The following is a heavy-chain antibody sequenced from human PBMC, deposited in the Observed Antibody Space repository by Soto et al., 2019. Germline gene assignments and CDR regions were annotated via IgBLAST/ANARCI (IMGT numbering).Heavy chain of an antibody. Sequence: QLQLQESGPGLVKPSETLSLTCTVSGGSISSSSYYWGWIRQPPGKGLEWIGSIYYSGSTYYNPSLKSXDTASXXTSKNQFSLKLSSVTAADTAVYYCARHSASYAFDIWGQGTMVTVSS. CDR2: IYYSGST. J-gene: IGHJ3*02. CDR3: ARHSASYAFDI. CDR1: GGSISSSSYY. V-gene: IGHV4-39*01. D-gene: IGHD1-26*01.